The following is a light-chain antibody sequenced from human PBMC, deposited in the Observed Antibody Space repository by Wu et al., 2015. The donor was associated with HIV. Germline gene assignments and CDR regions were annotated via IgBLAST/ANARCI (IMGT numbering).Light chain of an antibody. CDR3: LQDYNYPRT. Sequence: AIQMTQSPSSLSASVGDTVTITCRASQGIKSDLGWYQQKPGKAPKLLIYAASNLESGVPSRFSGCGSGTVFTLTISSLQPEDFATYYCLQDYNYPRTFGQGTKVEIK. CDR2: AAS. J-gene: IGKJ1*01. V-gene: IGKV1-6*01. CDR1: QGIKSD.